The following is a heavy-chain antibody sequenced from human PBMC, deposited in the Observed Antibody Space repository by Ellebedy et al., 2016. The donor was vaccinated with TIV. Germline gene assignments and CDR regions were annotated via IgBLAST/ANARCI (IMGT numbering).Heavy chain of an antibody. J-gene: IGHJ4*02. CDR2: ISYDGSSK. CDR1: GFTFSSYP. V-gene: IGHV3-30*14. CDR3: ARDLDKSSGWYGGAAY. D-gene: IGHD6-19*01. Sequence: GESLKISCAASGFTFSSYPMHWVRQAPGKGLEWVAVISYDGSSKYYADSVKGRFTISRDNSMTTLYLQMNSLRAEDTAVYYCARDLDKSSGWYGGAAYWGQGTLVTVSS.